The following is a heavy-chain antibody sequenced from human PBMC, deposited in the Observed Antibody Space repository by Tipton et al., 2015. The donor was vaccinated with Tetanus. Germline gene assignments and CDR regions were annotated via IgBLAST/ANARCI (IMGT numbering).Heavy chain of an antibody. CDR3: AAAGFSAFDY. D-gene: IGHD6-25*01. CDR2: INPSGMST. J-gene: IGHJ4*02. V-gene: IGHV1-46*01. Sequence: QLVQSGAEVKKPGASVKVSCKASGFTFTNYYMHWVRQAPGQGLEWMGLINPSGMSTSYAQKFQGRVTMTRDTSTSSVYMELSSLRSEDTAMYYCAAAGFSAFDYWGQGTLVTVSS. CDR1: GFTFTNYY.